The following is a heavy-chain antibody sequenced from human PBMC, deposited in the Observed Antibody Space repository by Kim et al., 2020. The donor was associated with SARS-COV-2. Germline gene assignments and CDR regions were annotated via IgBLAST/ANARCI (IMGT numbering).Heavy chain of an antibody. CDR3: TTGDPDGYDFWSGYPQVYYYGMDV. V-gene: IGHV3-15*01. CDR2: IKSKTDGGTT. D-gene: IGHD3-3*01. Sequence: GGSLRLSCAASGFTFSNAWMSWVRQAPGKGLEWVGRIKSKTDGGTTDYAAPVKGRFTISRDDSKNTLYLQMNSLKTEDTAVYYCTTGDPDGYDFWSGYPQVYYYGMDVWGQGTTVTVSS. CDR1: GFTFSNAW. J-gene: IGHJ6*02.